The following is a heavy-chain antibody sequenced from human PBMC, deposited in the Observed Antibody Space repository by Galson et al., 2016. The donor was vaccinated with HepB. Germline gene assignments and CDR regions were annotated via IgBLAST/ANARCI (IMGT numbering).Heavy chain of an antibody. D-gene: IGHD1-26*01. CDR1: GGSVSSGSLY. CDR2: VYKTGST. CDR3: ARDGRIVGVTYGTGNWFDP. Sequence: SETLFLTCTVSGGSVSSGSLYWSWIRQPPGKGLEWIGYVYKTGSTNYNPSLKSRVTISVDTSRNQFSLRLTSVIAADTAVHYCARDGRIVGVTYGTGNWFDPWGQGTLVTVSS. J-gene: IGHJ5*02. V-gene: IGHV4-61*01.